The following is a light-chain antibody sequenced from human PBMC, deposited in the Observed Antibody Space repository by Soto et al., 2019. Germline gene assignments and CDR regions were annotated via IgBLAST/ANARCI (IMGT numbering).Light chain of an antibody. V-gene: IGLV2-14*01. Sequence: QSALTQPASVSGSPGQSITISCTGTSSDVGGSKYVSWYQQPPGKAPRIIIYDVSDRPSGVSYRFSGSKSGNTPSLTISGLQADDEADYYCASYTTFNTMVFGGGTKLTVL. CDR2: DVS. CDR3: ASYTTFNTMV. CDR1: SSDVGGSKY. J-gene: IGLJ3*02.